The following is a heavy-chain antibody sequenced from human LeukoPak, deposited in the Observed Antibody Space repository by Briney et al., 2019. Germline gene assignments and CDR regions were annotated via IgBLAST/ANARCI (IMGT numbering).Heavy chain of an antibody. J-gene: IGHJ6*03. V-gene: IGHV4-34*01. CDR1: GGSFSGYY. D-gene: IGHD6-13*01. CDR2: INHSGST. Sequence: SETLSLTCAVYGGSFSGYYWSWIRQPPGKGLEWIGEINHSGSTNYNPSLKSRVTISVDTSKNQFSLQLNSVTPEDTVVYYCAREVAAAEDYYYYMDVWGKGTTVTVSS. CDR3: AREVAAAEDYYYYMDV.